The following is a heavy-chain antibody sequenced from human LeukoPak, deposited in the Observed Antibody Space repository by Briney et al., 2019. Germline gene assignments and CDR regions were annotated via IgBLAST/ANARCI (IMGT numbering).Heavy chain of an antibody. V-gene: IGHV1-24*01. Sequence: ASVKVSCKVSGYTLTELSMHWVRQAPGKGLEWMGGFDPEDGETIYAQKFQGRVTMTEDTSIDTAYMELSSLRSEDTAVYYCATNVRRYSSGWYPGDFDYWGQGTLVTVSS. CDR1: GYTLTELS. J-gene: IGHJ4*02. CDR3: ATNVRRYSSGWYPGDFDY. CDR2: FDPEDGET. D-gene: IGHD6-19*01.